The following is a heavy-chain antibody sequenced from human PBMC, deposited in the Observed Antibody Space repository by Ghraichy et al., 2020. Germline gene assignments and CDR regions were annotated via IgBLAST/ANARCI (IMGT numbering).Heavy chain of an antibody. CDR2: ISGSGGST. D-gene: IGHD6-19*01. Sequence: GESLNISCAASGFTFSSYAMSWVRQAPGKGLEWVSAISGSGGSTYYADSVKGRFTISRDNSKNTLYLQMNSLRAEDTAVYYCAKDLESSGWYDYWGQGTLVTVSS. V-gene: IGHV3-23*01. CDR3: AKDLESSGWYDY. CDR1: GFTFSSYA. J-gene: IGHJ4*02.